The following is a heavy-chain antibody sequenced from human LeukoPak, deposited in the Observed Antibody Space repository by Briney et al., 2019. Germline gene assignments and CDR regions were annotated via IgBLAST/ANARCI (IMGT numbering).Heavy chain of an antibody. CDR1: GGSITTSGYC. CDR2: IDFRGTT. V-gene: IGHV4-39*07. CDR3: ARIPRPNLNWFDP. D-gene: IGHD2-21*01. Sequence: SETLSLTCTVSGGSITTSGYCWGWIRQAPGKRLEWIGSIDFRGTTYYIQSLMGRLTISADTAKNQFSLKLSSVTAADTAVYYCARIPRPNLNWFDPWGQGTLVTVSS. J-gene: IGHJ5*02.